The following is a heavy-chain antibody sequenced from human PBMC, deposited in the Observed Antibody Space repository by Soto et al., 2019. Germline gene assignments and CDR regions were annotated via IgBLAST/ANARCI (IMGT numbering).Heavy chain of an antibody. CDR2: ISGRGGST. CDR1: GFTFSSYA. CDR3: ATFLRITMVRGVMAYYYYGMDV. J-gene: IGHJ6*02. D-gene: IGHD3-10*01. Sequence: EVQLLESGGGLVQPGGSLRLSCAASGFTFSSYAMSWVRQAPGKGLEWVSAISGRGGSTYYADSVKGRFTISRDNSKNTLYLQMNSLRAEDTAVYYCATFLRITMVRGVMAYYYYGMDVWGQGTTVTVSS. V-gene: IGHV3-23*01.